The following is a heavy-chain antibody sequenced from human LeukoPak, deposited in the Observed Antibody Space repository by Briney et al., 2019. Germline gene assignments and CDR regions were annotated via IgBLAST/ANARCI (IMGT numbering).Heavy chain of an antibody. Sequence: ASVKVSCKASGYTFTGYYMHWVRQAPGQGLEWMGWINPNSGGTNYAQKFQGRVTMTRDTSISTACMELSRLRSDDTAVYYCARDSGGEWFGEFTGFDPWGQGTLVTVSS. CDR3: ARDSGGEWFGEFTGFDP. CDR2: INPNSGGT. D-gene: IGHD3-10*01. CDR1: GYTFTGYY. J-gene: IGHJ5*02. V-gene: IGHV1-2*02.